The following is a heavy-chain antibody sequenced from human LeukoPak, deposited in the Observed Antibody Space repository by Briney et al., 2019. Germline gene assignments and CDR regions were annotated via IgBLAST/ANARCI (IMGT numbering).Heavy chain of an antibody. Sequence: SVKVSCKASGYTFTSYGISWVRQAPGQGLEWMGGIIPIFGTANYAQKFQGRVTITADESTSTAYMELSSLRSEDTAVYYCARGSSVYDSSGYYFKLWGQGTLVTVSS. CDR1: GYTFTSYG. CDR2: IIPIFGTA. V-gene: IGHV1-69*13. J-gene: IGHJ4*02. D-gene: IGHD3-22*01. CDR3: ARGSSVYDSSGYYFKL.